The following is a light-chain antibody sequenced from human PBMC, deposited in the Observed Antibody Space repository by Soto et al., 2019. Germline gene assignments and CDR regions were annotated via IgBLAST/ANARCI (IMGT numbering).Light chain of an antibody. V-gene: IGLV3-21*04. Sequence: SYELTQPPSVSVAPGKTVRITCGGNNIGSKSVHWYQQKPGQAPVLVIYSDSDRPSGIPERFSGANSGNTATLTISRVEAGDEADYYCQVWDGSRDQYVFGSGTKVTVL. CDR1: NIGSKS. J-gene: IGLJ1*01. CDR2: SDS. CDR3: QVWDGSRDQYV.